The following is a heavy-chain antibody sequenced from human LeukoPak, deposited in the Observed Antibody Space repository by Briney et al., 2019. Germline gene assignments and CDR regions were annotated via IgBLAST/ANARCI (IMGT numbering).Heavy chain of an antibody. CDR3: ARDRRGPFDY. D-gene: IGHD3-10*01. Sequence: PGGSLRLSCAASGFTFSSYGMHWVRQAPGKGLEWVANIKQDGSEKYYVDSVKGRFTISRDNAKNSLYLQMNSLRAEDTAVYYCARDRRGPFDYWGQGTLVTVSS. CDR2: IKQDGSEK. CDR1: GFTFSSYG. V-gene: IGHV3-7*03. J-gene: IGHJ4*02.